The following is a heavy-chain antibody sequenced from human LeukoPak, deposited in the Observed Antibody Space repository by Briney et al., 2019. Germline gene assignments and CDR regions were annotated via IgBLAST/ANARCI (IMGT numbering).Heavy chain of an antibody. J-gene: IGHJ3*01. Sequence: LSGGSLRLSCVASGFTFSNYAVMWVRQAPGQGLEWVSAVTGGGTTRYADSVKGRFTISRDNSKNTLYLQMNGLRVEDTAQYFCARDPNGDHIGAFEFWGQGTGVTVSS. D-gene: IGHD2-21*02. CDR2: VTGGGTT. CDR1: GFTFSNYA. CDR3: ARDPNGDHIGAFEF. V-gene: IGHV3-23*01.